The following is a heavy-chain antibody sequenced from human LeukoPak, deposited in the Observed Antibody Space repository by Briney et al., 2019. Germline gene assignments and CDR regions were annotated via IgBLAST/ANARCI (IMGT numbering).Heavy chain of an antibody. CDR2: INHSGST. Sequence: KPSETLSLTCAVYGGSFSGYYWSWIRQPPGKGLEWIGEINHSGSTNYNPSLKSRVTISVDTSKNQFSLKLSSVTAADTAVYYCARPLNPRDCSGGSCPFDYWGQGTLVTVSS. CDR3: ARPLNPRDCSGGSCPFDY. D-gene: IGHD2-15*01. J-gene: IGHJ4*02. CDR1: GGSFSGYY. V-gene: IGHV4-34*01.